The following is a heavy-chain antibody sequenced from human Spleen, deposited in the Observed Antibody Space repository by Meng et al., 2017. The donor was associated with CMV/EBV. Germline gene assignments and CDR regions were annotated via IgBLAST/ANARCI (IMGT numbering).Heavy chain of an antibody. CDR3: ARHHGGYDFWSGYPDDN. J-gene: IGHJ4*02. Sequence: GGSLRLSCKGSGYNFTNYWIGWVRQMPGKGLEWVGIIYPGDSDTRYSPSFEGQVTIAADKSTSTAYLQWSNLKASDTAMYYCARHHGGYDFWSGYPDDNWGQGTLVTVSS. CDR1: GYNFTNYW. V-gene: IGHV5-51*01. CDR2: IYPGDSDT. D-gene: IGHD3-3*01.